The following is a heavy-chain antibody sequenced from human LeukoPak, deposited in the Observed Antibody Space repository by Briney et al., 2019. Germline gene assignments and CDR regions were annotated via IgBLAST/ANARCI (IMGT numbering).Heavy chain of an antibody. CDR2: ITGNAGVT. CDR1: GFMFHSYA. CDR3: ASLWVRFEV. J-gene: IGHJ4*02. D-gene: IGHD3-16*01. Sequence: GGSLRLSCATSGFMFHSYALSWVRQAPGQGLEWVAAITGNAGVTHYADSVKGRFTISSDTPTSTVYLQMDSLRAEDSATYYCASLWVRFEVGGQGTLVAVSS. V-gene: IGHV3-23*01.